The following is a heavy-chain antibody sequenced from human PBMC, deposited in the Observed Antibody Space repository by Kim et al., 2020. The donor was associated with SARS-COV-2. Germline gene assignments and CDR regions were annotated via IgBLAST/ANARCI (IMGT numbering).Heavy chain of an antibody. CDR2: IYYSGST. CDR1: GGSISSSSYY. CDR3: ARRLDYGDYVWFDP. J-gene: IGHJ5*02. V-gene: IGHV4-39*01. D-gene: IGHD4-17*01. Sequence: SETLSLTCTVSGGSISSSSYYWGWIRQPPGKGLEWIGSIYYSGSTYYNPSLKSRVTISVDTSKNQFSLKLSSVTAADTAVYYCARRLDYGDYVWFDPWGQGTLVTVSS.